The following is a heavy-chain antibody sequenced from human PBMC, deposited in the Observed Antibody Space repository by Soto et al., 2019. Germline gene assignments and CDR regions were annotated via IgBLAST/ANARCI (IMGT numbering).Heavy chain of an antibody. CDR2: IYHSGST. J-gene: IGHJ5*02. V-gene: IGHV4-30-2*01. CDR1: GGSISSGGYS. CDR3: ARDRPFDGKWFDP. Sequence: SETLSLTCAVSGGSISSGGYSWSWIRQPPGKGLEWIGYIYHSGSTYYNPSLKSRVTISVDRSKNQFSLKMSSVTAADTAVYYCARDRPFDGKWFDPWCQGTLATVS.